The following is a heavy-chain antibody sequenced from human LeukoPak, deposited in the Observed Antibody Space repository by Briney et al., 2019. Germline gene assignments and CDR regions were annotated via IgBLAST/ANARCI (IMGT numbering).Heavy chain of an antibody. D-gene: IGHD4-11*01. V-gene: IGHV1-69*13. CDR2: FIPIFGTP. Sequence: ASVTLSCTASVGSFSSYAFSLLRQAPAQGLEWMGGFIPIFGTPNYAQKFKGRVTITADESTSTAYMELSSLRSEDTAVYYCARGGLYSAKQRFDYWGQGTLVTVSS. J-gene: IGHJ4*02. CDR3: ARGGLYSAKQRFDY. CDR1: VGSFSSYA.